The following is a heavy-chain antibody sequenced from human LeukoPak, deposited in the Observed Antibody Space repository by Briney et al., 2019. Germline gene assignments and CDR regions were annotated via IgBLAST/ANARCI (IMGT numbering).Heavy chain of an antibody. CDR2: ISAYNGNT. D-gene: IGHD3-10*01. Sequence: EASVKVSCKASGYTFTSYGISWVRQAPGQGLEWMGWISAYNGNTNYAQKLQGRVTMTTDTSTSTAYMELRSLRSDDTAVYYCARRGGGATMVPNDAFDIWGQGTMVTVSS. CDR1: GYTFTSYG. V-gene: IGHV1-18*01. CDR3: ARRGGGATMVPNDAFDI. J-gene: IGHJ3*02.